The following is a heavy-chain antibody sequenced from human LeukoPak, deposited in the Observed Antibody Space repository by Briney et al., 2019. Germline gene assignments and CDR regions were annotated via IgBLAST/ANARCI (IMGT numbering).Heavy chain of an antibody. V-gene: IGHV4-30-4*08. CDR2: IYYSGST. CDR3: ARASYQLLYFTSPEFDY. D-gene: IGHD2-2*02. CDR1: GYSISSGYY. Sequence: SETLSLTCAASGYSISSGYYWSWIRQPPGKGLEWIGYIYYSGSTYYNPSLKSRVTISVDTSKNQFSLKLSSVTAADTAVYYCARASYQLLYFTSPEFDYWGQGTLVTVSS. J-gene: IGHJ4*02.